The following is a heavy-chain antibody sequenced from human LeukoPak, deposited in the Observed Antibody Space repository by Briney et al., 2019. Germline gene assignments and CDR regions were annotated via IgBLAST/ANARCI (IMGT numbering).Heavy chain of an antibody. D-gene: IGHD3-9*01. CDR3: ARPPSYYDILTGYYGAERGYFDL. Sequence: SETLSLTCTVSGGSISSSTHFWGWIRQPPGKGLEWIGSIHYEGSTYYNPSLKSRVTISVDTSKNQFSLKLSSVTAADTAVYYCARPPSYYDILTGYYGAERGYFDLWGRGTLVTVSS. J-gene: IGHJ2*01. CDR1: GGSISSSTHF. V-gene: IGHV4-39*01. CDR2: IHYEGST.